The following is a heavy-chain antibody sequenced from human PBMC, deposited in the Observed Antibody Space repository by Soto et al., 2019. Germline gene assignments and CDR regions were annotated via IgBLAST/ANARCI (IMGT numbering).Heavy chain of an antibody. CDR1: GYTFTSYG. CDR2: ISAYNGNT. D-gene: IGHD3-10*01. CDR3: ARADYYGSGSYYYYYYYRDV. Sequence: QVQLVQSGAEVKKPGASAKVSCKASGYTFTSYGISWVRQAPGQGLEWMGWISAYNGNTNYAQKLQGRVTMTTDTATSTAYMELRRLISDDTAVYYCARADYYGSGSYYYYYYYRDVWGKGTTVTVSS. V-gene: IGHV1-18*01. J-gene: IGHJ6*03.